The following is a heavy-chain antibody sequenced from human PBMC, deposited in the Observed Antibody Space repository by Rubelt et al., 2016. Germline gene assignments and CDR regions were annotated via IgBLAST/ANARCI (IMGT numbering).Heavy chain of an antibody. V-gene: IGHV1-18*01. D-gene: IGHD5-24*01. CDR1: GYTFTSYG. CDR3: AAGEGYNYIDDY. Sequence: QVQLVQSGAEVKKPGASVKVSCKASGYTFTSYGISWVRPAPGQGLEWMGWNSAYNGNTNSAQKLQGRVTMTTDTSTSTVYMELRGLGTDDTAIYYCAAGEGYNYIDDYWGQGTLVTVSS. CDR2: NSAYNGNT. J-gene: IGHJ4*02.